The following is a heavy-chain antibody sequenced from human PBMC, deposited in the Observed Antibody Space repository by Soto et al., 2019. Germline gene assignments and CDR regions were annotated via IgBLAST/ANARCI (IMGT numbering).Heavy chain of an antibody. CDR3: ARGRPAAHYDSSGYYSYYFDY. V-gene: IGHV3-13*01. CDR2: IGTAGDT. J-gene: IGHJ4*02. D-gene: IGHD3-22*01. Sequence: PGGSLRLSCAASGFTFSSYDMHWVRQATGKGLEWVSVIGTAGDTYYPGSVKGRFTISRENARNSLFLQMNSLRAEDTAVYYCARGRPAAHYDSSGYYSYYFDYWGQGTLVTVSS. CDR1: GFTFSSYD.